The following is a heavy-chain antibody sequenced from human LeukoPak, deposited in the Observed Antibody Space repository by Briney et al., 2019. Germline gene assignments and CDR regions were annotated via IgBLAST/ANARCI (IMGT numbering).Heavy chain of an antibody. D-gene: IGHD6-19*01. J-gene: IGHJ4*02. V-gene: IGHV3-21*04. CDR3: ARASSGWPNFDY. CDR2: ISSSSSYI. Sequence: PGGSLRLSCAASGFTFSSYSMNWVRQAPGKGLEWVSSISSSSSYIYYADSVKGRFTISRDNSKNTLYLQMNSLRAEDTAVYYCARASSGWPNFDYWGQGTLVTVSS. CDR1: GFTFSSYS.